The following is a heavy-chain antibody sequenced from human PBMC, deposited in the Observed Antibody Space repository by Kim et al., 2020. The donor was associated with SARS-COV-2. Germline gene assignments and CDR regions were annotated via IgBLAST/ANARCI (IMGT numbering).Heavy chain of an antibody. CDR3: VTVYDDGGSHHIDF. V-gene: IGHV3-23*01. CDR1: GFTFSSYP. D-gene: IGHD2-15*01. J-gene: IGHJ4*02. CDR2: INDGVGRT. Sequence: GGSLRLSCAASGFTFSSYPMIWVRQAPGKGLDWVSSINDGVGRTFYADSVKGRFTISRDNSQSTLYLQMNSLRAEDTALYYCVTVYDDGGSHHIDFWGQG.